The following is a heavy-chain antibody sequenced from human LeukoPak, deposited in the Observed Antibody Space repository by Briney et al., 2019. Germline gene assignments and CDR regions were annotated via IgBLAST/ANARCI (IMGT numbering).Heavy chain of an antibody. V-gene: IGHV4-59*08. D-gene: IGHD1-1*01. CDR1: GGSISSYD. J-gene: IGHJ4*02. CDR3: TRQGTAGTNLSSFDY. Sequence: PSETLSLTCTASGGSISSYDWSWIGQPPGKGLECIGYISYSGSTNFNPSLKSRVTISVDTSKNQFSLKLSSVTAADTAVYYCTRQGTAGTNLSSFDYWGQGTLVTVSS. CDR2: ISYSGST.